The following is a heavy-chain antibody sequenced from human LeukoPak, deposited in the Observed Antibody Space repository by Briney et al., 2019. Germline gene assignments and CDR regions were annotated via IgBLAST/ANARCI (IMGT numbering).Heavy chain of an antibody. CDR1: RFSFYTYS. J-gene: IGHJ4*02. Sequence: GGSLRLSCAASRFSFYTYSMYWVRQAPGKGLEWVSYISSSTTTMLYADSVKGRFTISRDNAKNSLYLQMDSLRAEDTAVYYCARGRHYYDSSVNRGADYWGQGTLVTVSS. CDR3: ARGRHYYDSSVNRGADY. V-gene: IGHV3-48*01. D-gene: IGHD3-22*01. CDR2: ISSSTTTM.